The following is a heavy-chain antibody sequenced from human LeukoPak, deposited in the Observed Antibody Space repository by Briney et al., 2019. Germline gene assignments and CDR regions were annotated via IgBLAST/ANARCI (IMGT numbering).Heavy chain of an antibody. Sequence: ASVKVSCKASGYTFTSYGISWVRQAPGQGLEWMGWISTCNGNTYYAQKLQGRVTMTTDTSTSTPYMELRSLRPDDPAVSYCARDHYGSGRYHNYWGQGTLVTVSS. CDR3: ARDHYGSGRYHNY. CDR2: ISTCNGNT. CDR1: GYTFTSYG. J-gene: IGHJ4*02. V-gene: IGHV1-18*04. D-gene: IGHD3-10*01.